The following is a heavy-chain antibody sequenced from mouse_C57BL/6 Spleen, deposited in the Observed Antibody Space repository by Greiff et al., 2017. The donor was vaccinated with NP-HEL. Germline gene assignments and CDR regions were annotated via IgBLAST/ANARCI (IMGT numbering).Heavy chain of an antibody. V-gene: IGHV1-47*01. CDR2: FHPYNDDT. D-gene: IGHD3-2*02. CDR3: ARRGSGYRGYYVDY. Sequence: QVQLQQSGAELVKPGASVKMSCKASGYTFTTYPIAWMKQNHGKSLEWIGNFHPYNDDTKYNEKFKGKATLTVEQSSSTVYLALRRLPSDASAVFNGARRGSGYRGYYVDYGGQGTTRTGSS. J-gene: IGHJ2*01. CDR1: GYTFTTYP.